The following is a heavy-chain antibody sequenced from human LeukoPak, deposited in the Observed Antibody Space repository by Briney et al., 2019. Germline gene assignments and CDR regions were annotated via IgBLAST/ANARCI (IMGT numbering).Heavy chain of an antibody. D-gene: IGHD3-22*01. CDR2: ISSTSTFI. V-gene: IGHV3-21*01. Sequence: GGSLRLSCEASGFTFSHYGMHWVRQAPGKGLEWVASISSTSTFIYSADSVKGRFTISRDTAKNSLFLQMNSLRAEDTAIYYCARDYFDSSDYPQTYYYYYMDVWGKGTTVTVSS. J-gene: IGHJ6*03. CDR1: GFTFSHYG. CDR3: ARDYFDSSDYPQTYYYYYMDV.